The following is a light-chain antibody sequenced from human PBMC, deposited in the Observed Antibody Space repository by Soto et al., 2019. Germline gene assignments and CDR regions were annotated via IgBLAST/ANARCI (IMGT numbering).Light chain of an antibody. CDR2: KAS. J-gene: IGKJ5*01. CDR3: QQYNSYSIT. V-gene: IGKV1-5*03. Sequence: SQFTQSPSSLSASVGDRVTITCRASQDISSYLAWYQQEPGKAPKLLIYKASSLESGVPSRFSGSGSGTEFTLTISSLQPDDFATYYCQQYNSYSITFGQGTRLEIK. CDR1: QDISSY.